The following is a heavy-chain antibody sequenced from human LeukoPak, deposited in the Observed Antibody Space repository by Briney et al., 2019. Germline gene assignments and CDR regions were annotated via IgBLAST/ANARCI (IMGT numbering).Heavy chain of an antibody. CDR3: ARNTPGRGYFDY. CDR2: ISSGSSTI. J-gene: IGHJ4*02. V-gene: IGHV3-48*02. Sequence: GGSLRLSCAASGFTSSFYGMNWVRQAPGKGLEWVSYISSGSSTINYADSVKGRITISRDNAKSSIYLQVNSLRDEDTAVYYCARNTPGRGYFDYWGQGTPVTVSS. D-gene: IGHD1-26*01. CDR1: GFTSSFYG.